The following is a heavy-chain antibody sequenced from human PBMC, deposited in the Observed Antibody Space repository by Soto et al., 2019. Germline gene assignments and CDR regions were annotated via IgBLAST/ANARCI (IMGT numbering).Heavy chain of an antibody. CDR2: IITLFGTA. J-gene: IGHJ4*02. Sequence: VQLMQSGAEVKQPGSSVKVSCKASGGTFSSHSINWVRQAPGQGLEWMGGIITLFGTANYEQNFQGRVTITADQSTSTAYMELNSLSSDDTAVYYCAREVGYGDFSAALLDWGQGTLVTVSS. V-gene: IGHV1-69*01. CDR1: GGTFSSHS. CDR3: AREVGYGDFSAALLD. D-gene: IGHD4-17*01.